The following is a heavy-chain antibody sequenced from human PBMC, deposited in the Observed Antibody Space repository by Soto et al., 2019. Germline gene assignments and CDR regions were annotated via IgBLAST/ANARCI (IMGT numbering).Heavy chain of an antibody. V-gene: IGHV1-2*04. CDR2: INPNSGGT. J-gene: IGHJ4*02. Sequence: ASVKFSCKASGYTFTGYYMHWVRQAPGQGLEWMGWINPNSGGTNYAQKFQGWVTMTRDTSISTAYMELSRLRSDDTAVYYCARGGDTAMVMVFDYWGQGTLVTVSS. CDR3: ARGGDTAMVMVFDY. D-gene: IGHD5-18*01. CDR1: GYTFTGYY.